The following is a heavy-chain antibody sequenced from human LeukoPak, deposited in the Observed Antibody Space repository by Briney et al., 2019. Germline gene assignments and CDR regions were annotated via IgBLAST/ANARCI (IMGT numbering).Heavy chain of an antibody. CDR1: GGTFSSYA. J-gene: IGHJ4*02. CDR3: ARVGRAVTHLGY. V-gene: IGHV1-69*05. CDR2: IIPIFGTA. D-gene: IGHD4-17*01. Sequence: SVKVSCKASGGTFSSYAISWVRQAPGQGLEWMGGIIPIFGTANYAQKFQGRVTITRNTSISTAYMELSSLRSEDTAVYYCARVGRAVTHLGYWGQGTLVTVSS.